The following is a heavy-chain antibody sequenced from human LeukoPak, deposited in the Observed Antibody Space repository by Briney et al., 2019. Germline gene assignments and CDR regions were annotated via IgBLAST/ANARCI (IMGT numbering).Heavy chain of an antibody. CDR1: GGSISSSRDY. CDR2: LSYTGIT. V-gene: IGHV4-39*01. CDR3: ARNPYYYDSGSYYNSAFDI. Sequence: SETLSLTCTVSGGSISSSRDYWDWIRQPPGKGLEWIGSLSYTGITYYNPSLKSRVTISVDTSKNQFSLKLSSVTAADTAVYYCARNPYYYDSGSYYNSAFDIWGQGTLVTVS. D-gene: IGHD3-10*01. J-gene: IGHJ3*02.